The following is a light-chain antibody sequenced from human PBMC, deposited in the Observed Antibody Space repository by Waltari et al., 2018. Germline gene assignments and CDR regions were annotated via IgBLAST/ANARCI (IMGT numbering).Light chain of an antibody. Sequence: EIMMTQSPDTLYVSPGERATLSCRASRSVGSNLAWYQMKPGQAPRLLIFDTSTRATGSPGRLSGSGSGTDFTLTISSLQSEDFANYYCQQYNEWFPWTFGQGTKVEVK. CDR2: DTS. CDR3: QQYNEWFPWT. V-gene: IGKV3-15*01. J-gene: IGKJ1*01. CDR1: RSVGSN.